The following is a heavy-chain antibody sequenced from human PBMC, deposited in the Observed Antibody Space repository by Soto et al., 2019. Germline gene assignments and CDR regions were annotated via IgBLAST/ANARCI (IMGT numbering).Heavy chain of an antibody. J-gene: IGHJ6*02. Sequence: GGSLRLSCAASRFTFSSYAMHWVRQAPGKGLEWVAVISYDGSSKYYADSVKGQFTISRDNSKNMLYLQMDSLRPEDTAVYFCARDRFLASVAPERHDYAMDVWGQGTTVTVSS. D-gene: IGHD2-2*01. CDR1: RFTFSSYA. CDR2: ISYDGSSK. V-gene: IGHV3-30-3*01. CDR3: ARDRFLASVAPERHDYAMDV.